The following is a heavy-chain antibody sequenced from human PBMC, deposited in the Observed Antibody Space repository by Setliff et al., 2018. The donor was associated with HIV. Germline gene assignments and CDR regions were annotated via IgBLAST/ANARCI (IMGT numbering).Heavy chain of an antibody. V-gene: IGHV1-18*01. J-gene: IGHJ3*02. CDR1: GYTFTNYG. D-gene: IGHD3-22*01. Sequence: ASVKVSCKASGYTFTNYGINWVRQAPGQGPEWMGWISTYNGNTSNTQNLQGRVTMTTDTSTNTAYMELGSLTSDDTAVYYCARDKALYYYDGSGSPLFDIWGQGTMVTVSS. CDR3: ARDKALYYYDGSGSPLFDI. CDR2: ISTYNGNT.